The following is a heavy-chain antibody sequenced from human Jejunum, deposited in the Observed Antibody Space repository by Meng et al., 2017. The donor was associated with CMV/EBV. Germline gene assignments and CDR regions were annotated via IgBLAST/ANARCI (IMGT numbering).Heavy chain of an antibody. CDR2: IYGDGSKT. V-gene: IGHV3-23*03. CDR1: GFNFSNYG. D-gene: IGHD5-12*01. J-gene: IGHJ4*02. Sequence: CVASGFNFSNYGMSWVRQAPGKGLEWVSVIYGDGSKTYYADSVRGRLTISRENSKNTVYLQMNSLREEDTAVYYCAKVWGSGYYYFDFWGQGALVTVSS. CDR3: AKVWGSGYYYFDF.